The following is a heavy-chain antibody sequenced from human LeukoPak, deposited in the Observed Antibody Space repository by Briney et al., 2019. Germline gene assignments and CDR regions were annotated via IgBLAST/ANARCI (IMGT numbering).Heavy chain of an antibody. CDR3: AKTGSFTYYYCMDV. CDR2: IRYDGSNK. D-gene: IGHD1-14*01. Sequence: PGGSLRLPCAASGFTFSSHGMHWVRQAPGKGLEWVAFIRYDGSNKYYADSVKGRFTISRDNSKNTLYLQMNSLRAEDTAVYYCAKTGSFTYYYCMDVWGKGTTVTVSS. V-gene: IGHV3-30*02. J-gene: IGHJ6*03. CDR1: GFTFSSHG.